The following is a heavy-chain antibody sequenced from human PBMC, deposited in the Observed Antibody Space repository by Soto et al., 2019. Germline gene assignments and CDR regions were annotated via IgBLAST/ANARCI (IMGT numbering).Heavy chain of an antibody. CDR2: INPSAGST. CDR3: ARVRVGATTAEYYYYAMDV. CDR1: GFIFTNFY. D-gene: IGHD1-26*01. J-gene: IGHJ6*02. V-gene: IGHV1-46*01. Sequence: ASVKVSCKASGFIFTNFYIHWVRQAPGQGLEWMGVINPSAGSTSYSQNFQGRVTMTRDTSTGTIYMELSSLRSEDTAVYYCARVRVGATTAEYYYYAMDVWGQGTTVTVSS.